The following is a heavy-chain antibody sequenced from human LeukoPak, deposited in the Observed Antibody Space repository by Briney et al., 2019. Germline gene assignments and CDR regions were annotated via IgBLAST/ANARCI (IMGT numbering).Heavy chain of an antibody. CDR2: ISSSSRYI. CDR1: GFTFSSYS. D-gene: IGHD3-10*01. J-gene: IGHJ4*02. V-gene: IGHV3-21*01. CDR3: ARGPSGSYYGSTY. Sequence: GGSLRLSCAASGFTFSSYSINWVRQAPGKGLEWVSSISSSSRYIYYADSVKGRFTISRDNAKNSLYLQMNSLRAEDTAVYYCARGPSGSYYGSTYWGQGTLVTVSS.